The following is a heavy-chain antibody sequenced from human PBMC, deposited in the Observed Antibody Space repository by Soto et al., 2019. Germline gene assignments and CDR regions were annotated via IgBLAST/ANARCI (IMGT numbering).Heavy chain of an antibody. CDR3: AKDGYSKGGTGDWFDP. CDR2: ISGSGGST. J-gene: IGHJ5*02. V-gene: IGHV3-23*01. CDR1: GFTFSSYA. Sequence: GGSLRLSCAASGFTFSSYAMSWVRQAPGKGLEWVSAISGSGGSTYYADSVKGRFTISRDNSKNTLYLQMNSLRVEDTAVYYCAKDGYSKGGTGDWFDPWGQGTLVTVSS. D-gene: IGHD4-4*01.